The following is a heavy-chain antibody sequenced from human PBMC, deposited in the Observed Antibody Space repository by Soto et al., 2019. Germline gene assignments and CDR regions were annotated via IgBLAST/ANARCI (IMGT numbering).Heavy chain of an antibody. Sequence: QVQLVQSGPEVKNPGASVRVSCVASGYAFTSYGVNWVRQAPGHGLEWMGWIAPHSGRTTYLPKFQGRVTMTAYVSTNTAYIELRSLTSDDTGIYFCARAATGSYHSAYWGQGTVVTVSS. CDR3: ARAATGSYHSAY. J-gene: IGHJ4*02. CDR1: GYAFTSYG. D-gene: IGHD3-10*01. V-gene: IGHV1-18*04. CDR2: IAPHSGRT.